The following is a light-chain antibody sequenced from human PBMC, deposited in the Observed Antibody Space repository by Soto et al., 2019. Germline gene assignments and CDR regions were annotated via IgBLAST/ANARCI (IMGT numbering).Light chain of an antibody. J-gene: IGKJ3*01. V-gene: IGKV3-11*01. CDR2: DAS. CDR3: HQRSNWPPN. CDR1: QSVSSY. Sequence: EIVLTQAPATLALAPGERATLSCRASQSVSSYLAWYQQKPGQAPRLLIYDASNRATGIPARFSGSGSGTDFTLTISSREPEDFAVYSCHQRSNWPPNFGPGTKVDIK.